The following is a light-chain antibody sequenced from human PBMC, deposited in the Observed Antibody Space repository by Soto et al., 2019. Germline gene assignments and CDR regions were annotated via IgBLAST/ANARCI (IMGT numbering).Light chain of an antibody. J-gene: IGKJ2*01. Sequence: DIPMTQSPSTLSASVGDRVTITCRASQSISSWLAWYQQKPGKAPKLLIYDASSLESGVPSRFSGSGSGTEFTLTISSLQPDDFATYYCQQYNSPSYTFGQGTKLEIK. V-gene: IGKV1-5*01. CDR2: DAS. CDR1: QSISSW. CDR3: QQYNSPSYT.